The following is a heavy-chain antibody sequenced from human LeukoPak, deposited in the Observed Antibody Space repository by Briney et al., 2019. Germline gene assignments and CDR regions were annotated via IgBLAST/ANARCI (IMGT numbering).Heavy chain of an antibody. J-gene: IGHJ4*02. CDR1: GGSISSGDYY. V-gene: IGHV4-30-4*01. Sequence: PSQTLSLTCTVSGGSISSGDYYWSWIRQPPGKGLEWIGYIYYSGSTYYNPSLKSRVTISVDTSKNQFSLKLSSVTAADTAVYYCARGIDYGGNSSIAYGGQGTLVTVSS. CDR3: ARGIDYGGNSSIAY. CDR2: IYYSGST. D-gene: IGHD4-23*01.